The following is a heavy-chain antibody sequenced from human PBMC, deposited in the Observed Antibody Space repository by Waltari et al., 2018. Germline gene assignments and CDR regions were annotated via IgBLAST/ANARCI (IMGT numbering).Heavy chain of an antibody. CDR3: ARTTTIKSLDY. J-gene: IGHJ4*02. CDR2: IDPQDGET. V-gene: IGHV1-69-2*01. D-gene: IGHD1-7*01. CDR1: GYTFTDYY. Sequence: EVQLVQSGAEVKKPGATVKISCQASGYTFTDYYMHLVQQAPGKGLEWVGRIDPQDGETKYADKFQGRATITADTSIDTVYMELSRLRPEDTAVFYCARTTTIKSLDYWGQGTLVTVSS.